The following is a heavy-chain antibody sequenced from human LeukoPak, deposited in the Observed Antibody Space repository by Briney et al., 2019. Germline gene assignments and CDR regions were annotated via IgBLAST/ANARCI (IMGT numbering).Heavy chain of an antibody. CDR1: GFTFSSYA. Sequence: GGSLRLSCAASGFTFSSYAMSWVRQAPGQGLDWVSCIIVSGDTTYYADSVQGRFTVSRDSSTNTLSLQMNSLRAEDTAVYYCAKDRSDYSNKRGFDYWGQGTLVTVSS. V-gene: IGHV3-23*01. J-gene: IGHJ4*02. D-gene: IGHD4-11*01. CDR3: AKDRSDYSNKRGFDY. CDR2: IIVSGDTT.